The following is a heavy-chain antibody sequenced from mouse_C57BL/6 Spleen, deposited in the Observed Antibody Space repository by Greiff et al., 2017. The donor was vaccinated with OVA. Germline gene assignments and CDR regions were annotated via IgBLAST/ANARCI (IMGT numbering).Heavy chain of an antibody. Sequence: QVQLQQSGAELVRPGASVKLSCKASGYTFTDYYINWVKQRPGQGLEWIARIYPGSGNTYYNEKFKGKATLTAEKSSSTAYMQLSSLTSEDSAVYFCARDYGSSPWAMDYWGQGTSVTVSS. CDR2: IYPGSGNT. J-gene: IGHJ4*01. V-gene: IGHV1-76*01. CDR3: ARDYGSSPWAMDY. D-gene: IGHD1-1*01. CDR1: GYTFTDYY.